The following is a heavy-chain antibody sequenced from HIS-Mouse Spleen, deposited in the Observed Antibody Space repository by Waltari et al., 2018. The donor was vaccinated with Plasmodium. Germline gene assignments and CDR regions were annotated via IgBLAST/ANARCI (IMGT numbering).Heavy chain of an antibody. CDR1: GGSFSGYY. D-gene: IGHD3-3*01. CDR2: INHSGST. Sequence: QVQLQQWGAGLLKPSETPSLTCAVYGGSFSGYYWSWIRQPPGKGREWSGEINHSGSTNYNPSLKSRVTISVDTSKNQFSLKLSSVTAADTAVYYCARAYYDFWSGYRFDYWGQGTLVTVSS. J-gene: IGHJ4*02. CDR3: ARAYYDFWSGYRFDY. V-gene: IGHV4-34*01.